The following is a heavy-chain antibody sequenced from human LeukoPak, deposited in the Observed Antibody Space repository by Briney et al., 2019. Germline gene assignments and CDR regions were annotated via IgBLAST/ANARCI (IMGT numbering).Heavy chain of an antibody. Sequence: SLRLSCAASGFTFDDYAMHWVRQAPGKGLEWVSGISWNSGSIGYADSVKGRFTISRDNAKNSLYLQMNSLRAEDTALYYCAKDIRGSGTYMDVWGKGTTVTISS. V-gene: IGHV3-9*01. J-gene: IGHJ6*03. CDR1: GFTFDDYA. CDR2: ISWNSGSI. D-gene: IGHD3-10*01. CDR3: AKDIRGSGTYMDV.